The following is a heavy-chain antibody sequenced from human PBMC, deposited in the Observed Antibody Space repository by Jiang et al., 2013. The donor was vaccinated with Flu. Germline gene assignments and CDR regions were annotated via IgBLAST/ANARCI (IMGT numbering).Heavy chain of an antibody. J-gene: IGHJ5*02. Sequence: SSVNGLLQGFWRHFSSYAISWVRQAPGQGLEWMGGIIPIFGTANYAQKFQGRVTITADESTSTAYMELSSLISDDTAIYFCARYGDYGGGWFDPWGQGTLVLVSS. D-gene: IGHD4/OR15-4a*01. V-gene: IGHV1-69*01. CDR1: RHFSSYA. CDR3: ARYGDYGGGWFDP. CDR2: IIPIFGTA.